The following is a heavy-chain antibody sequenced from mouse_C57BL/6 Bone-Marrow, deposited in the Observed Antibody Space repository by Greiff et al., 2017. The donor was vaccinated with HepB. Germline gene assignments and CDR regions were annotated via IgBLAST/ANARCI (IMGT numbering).Heavy chain of an antibody. D-gene: IGHD1-1*01. Sequence: QVQLKESGAELVKPGASVKLSCKASGYTFTSYWMHWVKQRPGRGLEWIGRIDPNSGGTKYNEKFKSKATLTVDKPSSTAYMQLSSLTSEDSAVYYCARCDYGSSPYAMDYWGQGTSVTVSS. J-gene: IGHJ4*01. CDR3: ARCDYGSSPYAMDY. CDR2: IDPNSGGT. CDR1: GYTFTSYW. V-gene: IGHV1-72*01.